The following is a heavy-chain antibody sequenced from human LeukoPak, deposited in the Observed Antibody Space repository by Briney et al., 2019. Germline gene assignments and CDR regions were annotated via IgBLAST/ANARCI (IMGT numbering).Heavy chain of an antibody. Sequence: GGSLRLSCAASGFTFSSYGMHWVRQAPGKGLEWVAFIRYDGSNKYYADSVKGRFTISRDNSKNTLYLQMNSLRAEDTAVYYCAKDSYYYGSGSYHVGYWGQGTLVTVSS. J-gene: IGHJ4*02. CDR3: AKDSYYYGSGSYHVGY. D-gene: IGHD3-10*01. V-gene: IGHV3-30*02. CDR1: GFTFSSYG. CDR2: IRYDGSNK.